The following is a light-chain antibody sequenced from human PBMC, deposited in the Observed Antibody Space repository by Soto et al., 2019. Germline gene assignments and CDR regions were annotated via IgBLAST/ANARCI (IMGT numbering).Light chain of an antibody. Sequence: DIQMTQSPSSLSASVGDRVTITCQASQDISNYLNWYQQKPGKAPKLLIYDASNSETGVPSRFSGSGSGTDFTFTISSLQPEDIATYYCQQYDNLLPTFGQGTRLEIK. CDR2: DAS. CDR1: QDISNY. J-gene: IGKJ5*01. V-gene: IGKV1-33*01. CDR3: QQYDNLLPT.